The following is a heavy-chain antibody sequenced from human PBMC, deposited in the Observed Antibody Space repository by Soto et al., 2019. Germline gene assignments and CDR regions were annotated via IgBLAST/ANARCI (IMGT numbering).Heavy chain of an antibody. CDR3: ARGGDYYDSRGYYRPFDY. J-gene: IGHJ4*02. CDR1: GFTFSGYE. D-gene: IGHD3-22*01. CDR2: LSSSGITI. Sequence: GGSLRLSCAASGFTFSGYEMNWVRQGPGKGLEWVSYLSSSGITIYYADSVKGRFTISRDNAKNSMYLQMNSLRADDTAVYYCARGGDYYDSRGYYRPFDYWGQGTMVTVSS. V-gene: IGHV3-48*03.